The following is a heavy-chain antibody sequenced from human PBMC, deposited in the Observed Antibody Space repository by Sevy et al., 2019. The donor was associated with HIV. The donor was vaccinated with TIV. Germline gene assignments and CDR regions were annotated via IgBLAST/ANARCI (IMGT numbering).Heavy chain of an antibody. J-gene: IGHJ4*02. V-gene: IGHV3-11*01. CDR3: ARGGGYDSAFDY. CDR2: ISSSGSTI. Sequence: GESLKISCAASGFTFSDYYMSWIRQAPGKGLEWVSYISSSGSTIYYADSVKGRFTISRDNTKNSLYLQMNSLRAEDTAVYYCARGGGYDSAFDYWGQGTLVTVSS. CDR1: GFTFSDYY. D-gene: IGHD5-12*01.